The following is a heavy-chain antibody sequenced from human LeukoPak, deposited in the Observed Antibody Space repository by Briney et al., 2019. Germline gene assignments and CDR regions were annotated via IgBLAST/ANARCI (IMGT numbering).Heavy chain of an antibody. Sequence: PGRSLRLSCAASGFTFSSYSMNWVRQAPGKGLEWVSSISSSSSYIYYADSVKGRFTISRDNAKNSLYLQMNSLRAEDTAVYYCARDSRGGYDPPFDYWGQGTLVTVSS. D-gene: IGHD5-12*01. V-gene: IGHV3-21*01. J-gene: IGHJ4*02. CDR2: ISSSSSYI. CDR3: ARDSRGGYDPPFDY. CDR1: GFTFSSYS.